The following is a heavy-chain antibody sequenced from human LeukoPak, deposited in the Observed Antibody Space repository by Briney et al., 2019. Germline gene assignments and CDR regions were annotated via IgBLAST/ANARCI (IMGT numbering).Heavy chain of an antibody. Sequence: SETLSLTCAVYGGSFSGYYWSWIRQPPGKGLDWIGEINHSGSTNYNPSLKSRVTISVDTSKNQFSLKLSSVTAADTAVYYCASRYSGSYGDAFDIWGQGTMVTVSS. V-gene: IGHV4-34*01. CDR1: GGSFSGYY. J-gene: IGHJ3*02. CDR3: ASRYSGSYGDAFDI. CDR2: INHSGST. D-gene: IGHD1-26*01.